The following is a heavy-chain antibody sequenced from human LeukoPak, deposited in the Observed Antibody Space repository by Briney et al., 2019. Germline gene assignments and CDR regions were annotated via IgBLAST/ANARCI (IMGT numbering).Heavy chain of an antibody. CDR3: VRDVNWAFDY. D-gene: IGHD7-27*01. Sequence: PGGSLRLSCAASGFTFSGFSLNWVRQAPGKGLEWISNIRPSGSDIYYAASVKGRFTISRDSATNSLYLQMNNLQVDDSAVYFCVRDVNWAFDYWGQGTLVTVSS. CDR1: GFTFSGFS. J-gene: IGHJ4*02. V-gene: IGHV3-48*01. CDR2: IRPSGSDI.